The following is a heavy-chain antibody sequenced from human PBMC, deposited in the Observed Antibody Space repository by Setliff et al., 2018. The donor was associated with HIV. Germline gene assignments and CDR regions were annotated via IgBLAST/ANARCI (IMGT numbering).Heavy chain of an antibody. D-gene: IGHD3-10*01. Sequence: ASETLSLTCSVSGGSISSSSYYWGWIRQPPGKGLEWIASIDDRGSTHHSPSLKSRVTMAVDTPKNQFSLNLTSVTAAGRAIYYCARHATYYNFFESWGQGTLVTVSS. J-gene: IGHJ5*01. CDR2: IDDRGST. CDR3: ARHATYYNFFES. V-gene: IGHV4-39*01. CDR1: GGSISSSSYY.